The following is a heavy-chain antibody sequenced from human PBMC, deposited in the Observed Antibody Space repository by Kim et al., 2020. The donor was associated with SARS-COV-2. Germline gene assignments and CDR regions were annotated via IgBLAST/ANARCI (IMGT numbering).Heavy chain of an antibody. CDR3: ARPSSSHFDF. V-gene: IGHV3-33*05. J-gene: IGHJ4*02. D-gene: IGHD3-10*01. CDR2: ISNDGATA. Sequence: GGSLRLSCAASGLIFRNFGLHWVRQAPGKGLEWVAFISNDGATAIYADSVRGRFTISRDYSENKVYLQMDSLSAGDTAVYYCARPSSSHFDFWGQGTLVSVSS. CDR1: GLIFRNFG.